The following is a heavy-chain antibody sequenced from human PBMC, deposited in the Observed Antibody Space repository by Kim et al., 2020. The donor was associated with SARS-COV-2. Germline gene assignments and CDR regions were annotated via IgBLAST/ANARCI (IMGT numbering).Heavy chain of an antibody. CDR1: GFSLSTSGVG. D-gene: IGHD6-19*01. Sequence: SGPTLVKPTQTLTLTCTFSGFSLSTSGVGVGWIRQPPGKALEWLALIYWDDDKRYSPSLKSRLTITKDTSKNQVVLTMTNMDPVDTATYYCAHRGSGWHLPYFDYWGQGTLVTVSS. J-gene: IGHJ4*02. CDR2: IYWDDDK. CDR3: AHRGSGWHLPYFDY. V-gene: IGHV2-5*02.